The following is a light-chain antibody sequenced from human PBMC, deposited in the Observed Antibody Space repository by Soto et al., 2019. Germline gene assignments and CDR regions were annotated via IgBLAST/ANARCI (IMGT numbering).Light chain of an antibody. J-gene: IGLJ2*01. CDR3: SSYTSSRTYVV. Sequence: QSVLTQAASVSGSPGQSITISCTGTSSDVGGYNYVSWYQQHPGKAPKLMIYDVSNRPSGVSNRFSGSKSGNTASLTISGLQPEDEADYYCSSYTSSRTYVVFGGGTKLTVL. CDR2: DVS. V-gene: IGLV2-14*01. CDR1: SSDVGGYNY.